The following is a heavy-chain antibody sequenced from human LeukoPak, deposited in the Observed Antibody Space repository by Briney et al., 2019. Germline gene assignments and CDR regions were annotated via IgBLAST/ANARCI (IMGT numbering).Heavy chain of an antibody. D-gene: IGHD6-13*01. J-gene: IGHJ4*02. CDR3: AREGRAAAGPADY. CDR2: INWNGGST. Sequence: SGINWNGGSTGYADSVKGRFTISRDNAKNSLYLQMNSLRAEDTALYHCAREGRAAAGPADYWGQGTLVTVSS. V-gene: IGHV3-20*01.